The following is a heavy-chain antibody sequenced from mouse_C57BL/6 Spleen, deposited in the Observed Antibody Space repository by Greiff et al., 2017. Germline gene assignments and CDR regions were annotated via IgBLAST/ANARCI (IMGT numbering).Heavy chain of an antibody. Sequence: QVQLQQPGAELVKPGASVKLSCKASGYTFTSYWMQWVKQRPGQGLEWIGEIDPSDSYTNYNQKFKGKATLTVDTSSSTAYMQLSSLTSEDSAVYYCARPDDYAMDYWGQGTSVTVSS. CDR3: ARPDDYAMDY. CDR2: IDPSDSYT. V-gene: IGHV1-50*01. J-gene: IGHJ4*01. CDR1: GYTFTSYW.